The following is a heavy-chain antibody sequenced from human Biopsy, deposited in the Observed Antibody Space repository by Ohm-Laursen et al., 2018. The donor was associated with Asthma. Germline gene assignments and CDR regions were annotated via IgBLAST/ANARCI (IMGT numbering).Heavy chain of an antibody. CDR3: ARDVMEWYLPTFDF. CDR1: GFTFRSYA. V-gene: IGHV3-30-3*01. D-gene: IGHD3-3*01. J-gene: IGHJ4*02. CDR2: GGSYYDGGLK. Sequence: SLRLSCAASGFTFRSYAMHWARQAPGKGLEWVAVGGSYYDGGLKYYADSVNGRFTVSRDDSKNTLYLQMNSLRPDDTAVYYCARDVMEWYLPTFDFWGQGTLVTVSS.